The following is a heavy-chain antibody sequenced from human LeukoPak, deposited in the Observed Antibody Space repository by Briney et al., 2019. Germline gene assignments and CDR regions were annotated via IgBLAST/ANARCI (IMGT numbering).Heavy chain of an antibody. CDR2: INPNSGGT. Sequence: ASVKVSCKASGYTFTGYYMHWVRQAPGQGLEWMGWINPNSGGTNYAQKFQGRVTMTRDTSIGTAYMELSRLRSDDTAVYYCARGPTDYGDYPAGAYWGQGTLVTVSS. J-gene: IGHJ4*02. CDR3: ARGPTDYGDYPAGAY. V-gene: IGHV1-2*02. D-gene: IGHD4-17*01. CDR1: GYTFTGYY.